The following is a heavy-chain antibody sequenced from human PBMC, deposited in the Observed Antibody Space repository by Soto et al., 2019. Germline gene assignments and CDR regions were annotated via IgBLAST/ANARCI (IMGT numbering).Heavy chain of an antibody. CDR1: GFTFDTHA. J-gene: IGHJ4*02. V-gene: IGHV3-23*01. CDR2: ISGSGDYT. Sequence: GGSLRLSCAASGFTFDTHAMNWVRQAPGKGLEWVTGISGSGDYTYYADSVRGRFTISRDNSKNTLFLQMNSLRGDDTAVYYCAKGFPIGSGSWHLDSWGQGNLVTVSS. CDR3: AKGFPIGSGSWHLDS. D-gene: IGHD6-19*01.